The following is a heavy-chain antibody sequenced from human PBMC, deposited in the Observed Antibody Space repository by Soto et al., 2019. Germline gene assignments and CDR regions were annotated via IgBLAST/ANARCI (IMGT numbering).Heavy chain of an antibody. Sequence: GASVKVSCKASGYTFTSYGISWVRQAPGQGLERMGWISAYNSNTNYAQKLQGRVTMTTDTSTSTANKEMRSLRYEDTAENYNEGFILFCTNGVCYIRRDAFFICGQGTMFTVSS. D-gene: IGHD2-8*01. CDR3: EGFILFCTNGVCYIRRDAFFI. V-gene: IGHV1-18*01. CDR1: GYTFTSYG. CDR2: ISAYNSNT. J-gene: IGHJ3*02.